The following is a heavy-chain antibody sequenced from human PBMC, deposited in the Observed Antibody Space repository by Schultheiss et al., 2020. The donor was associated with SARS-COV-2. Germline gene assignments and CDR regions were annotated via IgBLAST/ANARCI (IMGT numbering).Heavy chain of an antibody. CDR3: AKAILMVRGGDFDY. CDR2: IYSSGNT. CDR1: GGSISNYY. J-gene: IGHJ4*02. V-gene: IGHV4-4*07. Sequence: SETLSLTCTVSGGSISNYYWSWIRQPAGKGLEWIGRIYSSGNTHYDPSLKSRVTMTVDTSKNQFSLNLNSVTAADTAVYYCAKAILMVRGGDFDYWGQGTLVTVSS. D-gene: IGHD3-10*01.